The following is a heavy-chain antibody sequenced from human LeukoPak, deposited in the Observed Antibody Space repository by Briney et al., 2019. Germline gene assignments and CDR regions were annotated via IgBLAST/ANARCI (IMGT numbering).Heavy chain of an antibody. D-gene: IGHD6-13*01. CDR1: GGSISSGGYY. CDR2: IYTSGST. J-gene: IGHJ6*02. Sequence: SQTLSLTCTVSGGSISSGGYYWSWIRQPAGKGLEWIGRIYTSGSTNYNPSLKSRVTISVDTSKNQFSLKLSSVTAADTAVYYCARAGYSNLYYYYGMDVWGQGTTVTVSS. V-gene: IGHV4-61*02. CDR3: ARAGYSNLYYYYGMDV.